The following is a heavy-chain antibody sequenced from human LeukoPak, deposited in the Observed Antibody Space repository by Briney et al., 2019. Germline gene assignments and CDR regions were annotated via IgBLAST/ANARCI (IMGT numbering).Heavy chain of an antibody. Sequence: ASVKVSCKASGYTFTGYYMHWVRQAPGQGLEWMGWINPTSSGTNYAQEFQGRVTMTRDTSVSTAYMELSSLRSDDTAVYYCAKDPERILTGDPSPGYWGQGTLVTVSS. J-gene: IGHJ4*02. CDR1: GYTFTGYY. V-gene: IGHV1-2*02. CDR2: INPTSSGT. D-gene: IGHD3-9*01. CDR3: AKDPERILTGDPSPGY.